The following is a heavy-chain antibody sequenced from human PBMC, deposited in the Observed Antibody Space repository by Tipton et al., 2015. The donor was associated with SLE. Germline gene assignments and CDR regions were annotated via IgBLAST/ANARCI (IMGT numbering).Heavy chain of an antibody. J-gene: IGHJ4*02. CDR2: INPSGGST. D-gene: IGHD5-18*01. Sequence: QVQLVQSGAEVKKPGASVKVSCKASGYTFTSYYMHWVRQAPGQGLEWMGIINPSGGSTSYAQKFQGRVTMTRDTSTSTVYMELSSLRSEGTAVYYCARGYGYSYGLLYYFDYWGQGTLVTVSS. CDR3: ARGYGYSYGLLYYFDY. CDR1: GYTFTSYY. V-gene: IGHV1-46*01.